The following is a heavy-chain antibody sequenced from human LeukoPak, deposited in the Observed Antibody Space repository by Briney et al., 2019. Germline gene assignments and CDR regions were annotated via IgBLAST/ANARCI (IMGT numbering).Heavy chain of an antibody. D-gene: IGHD2-8*01. V-gene: IGHV4-4*02. J-gene: IGHJ4*02. CDR2: IYHSGST. CDR3: ATANGGRDY. CDR1: GVSISISNW. Sequence: SGTLSLTCAVSGVSISISNWWSWVRQPPGRGLEWIVEIYHSGSTNYNPSLKSRVTFSVDKSKNQFSLKLSSMTAADTAVYYCATANGGRDYWGQGTLVTVSS.